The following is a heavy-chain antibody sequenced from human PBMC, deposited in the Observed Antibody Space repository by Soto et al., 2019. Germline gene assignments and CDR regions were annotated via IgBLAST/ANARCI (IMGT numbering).Heavy chain of an antibody. CDR2: ISYDGSNK. CDR1: GFTFSSYA. CDR3: ARELRNTAMVYCYYYGMDV. J-gene: IGHJ6*02. V-gene: IGHV3-30-3*01. Sequence: GGSLRLSCAASGFTFSSYAMHWVRQAPGKGLEWVAVISYDGSNKYYADSVKGRFTISRDNSKNTLYLQMNSLRAEDTAVYYCARELRNTAMVYCYYYGMDVWGQGTTVTVSS. D-gene: IGHD5-18*01.